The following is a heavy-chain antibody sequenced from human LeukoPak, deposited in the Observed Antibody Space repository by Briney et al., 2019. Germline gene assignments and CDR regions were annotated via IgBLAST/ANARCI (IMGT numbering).Heavy chain of an antibody. CDR3: ARRYSSSWCFDY. CDR1: GDSLRTTTYY. J-gene: IGHJ4*02. D-gene: IGHD6-13*01. V-gene: IGHV4-39*07. CDR2: LYHSGTI. Sequence: PSETLSLTCTVSGDSLRTTTYYWNWIRQPPGKGLEWIGGLYHSGTIYYNPSLKSRVTISADKSKNHFSLKLTSVTAADTAVYYCARRYSSSWCFDYWGQGTLVTVSS.